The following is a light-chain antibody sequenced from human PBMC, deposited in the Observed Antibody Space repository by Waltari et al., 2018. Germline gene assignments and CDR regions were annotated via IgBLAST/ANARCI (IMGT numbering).Light chain of an antibody. CDR3: YSTDSSSFPL. J-gene: IGLJ3*02. Sequence: SHDLTQPPSVSVSPAQPARITCSGVACPTKYLYWYQQKSGQAPVMLMYEDNKRPSGLPERFSGSSSGTLATLTVSGAVVEDEGDYYCYSTDSSSFPLFGGGTRLTVL. V-gene: IGLV3-10*01. CDR2: EDN. CDR1: ACPTKY.